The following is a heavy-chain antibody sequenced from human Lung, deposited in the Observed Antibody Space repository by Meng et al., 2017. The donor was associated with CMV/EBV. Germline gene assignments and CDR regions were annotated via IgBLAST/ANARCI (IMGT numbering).Heavy chain of an antibody. D-gene: IGHD2/OR15-2a*01. CDR1: GGSISSSSYY. Sequence: SETLSLXXTVSGGSISSSSYYWGWIRQPPGKGLEWIGSIYYSGSTYYNPSLKSRVTISVDTSKNQFSLKLSSVTAADTAVYYCARGVIASNYYYYGMDVWGQGXTVXVSS. CDR2: IYYSGST. J-gene: IGHJ6*02. V-gene: IGHV4-39*07. CDR3: ARGVIASNYYYYGMDV.